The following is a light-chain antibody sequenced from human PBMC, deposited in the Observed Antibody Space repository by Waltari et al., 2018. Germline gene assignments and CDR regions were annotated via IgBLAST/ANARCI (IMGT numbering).Light chain of an antibody. CDR2: KTS. CDR1: QSVNVW. V-gene: IGKV1-5*03. Sequence: DVQMTQSPSTLSASVGDRVTITCRASQSVNVWLAWYQQKQRKAPKLPICKTSNLEKGVPSRFSGDGYGTEFTLTISSLQPDDFATYYCQHYSGSLRAFGQGTRVEV. CDR3: QHYSGSLRA. J-gene: IGKJ1*01.